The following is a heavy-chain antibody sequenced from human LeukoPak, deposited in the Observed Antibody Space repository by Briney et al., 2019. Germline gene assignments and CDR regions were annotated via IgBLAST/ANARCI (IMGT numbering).Heavy chain of an antibody. D-gene: IGHD4-17*01. CDR1: GFTFSTYA. V-gene: IGHV3-23*01. CDR3: ATSTLILRLIFDY. J-gene: IGHJ4*02. CDR2: ISGSDPGT. Sequence: GGSLRLSCAASGFTFSTYAMSWIRQAPGQGLEWVSAISGSDPGTYHADSVKGRFIISRDNSKNTLYLQMNSLRAEDTAVYYCATSTLILRLIFDYWGQGTLVTVSS.